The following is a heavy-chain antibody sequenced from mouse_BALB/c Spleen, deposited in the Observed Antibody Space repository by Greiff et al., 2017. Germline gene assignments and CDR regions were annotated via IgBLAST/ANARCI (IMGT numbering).Heavy chain of an antibody. Sequence: EVKLVESGGGLVQPGGSRKLSCAASGFTFSSYAMSWVRQTPEKRLEWVASISSGGSTYYPDSVKGRFTISRDNARNILYLQMSSLRSEDTAMYYCARECKEICAMDYWGQGTSVTVSS. CDR3: ARECKEICAMDY. D-gene: IGHD6-5*01. J-gene: IGHJ4*01. V-gene: IGHV5-6-5*01. CDR2: ISSGGST. CDR1: GFTFSSYA.